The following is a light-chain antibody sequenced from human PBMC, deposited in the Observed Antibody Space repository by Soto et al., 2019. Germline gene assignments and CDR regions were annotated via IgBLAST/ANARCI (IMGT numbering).Light chain of an antibody. CDR1: SSNIGGNT. CDR3: AAWDDRLNGGV. J-gene: IGLJ2*01. CDR2: GDN. V-gene: IGLV1-44*01. Sequence: QSVLTQPPSASGTPGQRVTISCSGSSSNIGGNTVNWYQQLPGTAPKLLIFGDNQRPSGVPDRFSGSKSGTSASLAISGLQSEDEADYYCAAWDDRLNGGVFGGGTKVTVL.